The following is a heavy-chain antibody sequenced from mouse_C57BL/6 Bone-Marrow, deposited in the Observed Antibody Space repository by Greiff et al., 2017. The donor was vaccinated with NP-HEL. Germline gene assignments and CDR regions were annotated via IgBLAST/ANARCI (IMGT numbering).Heavy chain of an antibody. Sequence: QVQLQQSGAELARPGASVKLSCKASGYTFTSYGISWVKQRTGRGLEWIGEIYPRSGNTYYNEKFKGKATLTADKSSSTAYMELRSLTSEDSAVYFCARSDYSNYEGYAMDYWGQGTSVTVSS. J-gene: IGHJ4*01. V-gene: IGHV1-81*01. D-gene: IGHD2-5*01. CDR1: GYTFTSYG. CDR2: IYPRSGNT. CDR3: ARSDYSNYEGYAMDY.